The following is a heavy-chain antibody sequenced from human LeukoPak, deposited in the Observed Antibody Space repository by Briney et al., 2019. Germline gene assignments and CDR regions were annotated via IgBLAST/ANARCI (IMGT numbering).Heavy chain of an antibody. D-gene: IGHD6-19*01. J-gene: IGHJ4*02. CDR1: GFTFSSYL. Sequence: GGSLRLSCAASGFTFSSYLMHWVRQAPGKWLVWVSRIKSDGSGTSYADSVKGRFTISRDNAKNTLYLQMNSLRAEDTAVYYCARGSDSSGWYSSFDYWGQGTLVTVSS. CDR3: ARGSDSSGWYSSFDY. V-gene: IGHV3-74*01. CDR2: IKSDGSGT.